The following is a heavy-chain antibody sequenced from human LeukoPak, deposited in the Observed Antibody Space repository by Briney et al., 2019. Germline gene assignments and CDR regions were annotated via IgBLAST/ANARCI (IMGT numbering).Heavy chain of an antibody. V-gene: IGHV3-48*01. J-gene: IGHJ4*02. CDR2: ISYSSRAR. CDR1: GFTFSSYG. D-gene: IGHD2-2*01. CDR3: ARAYCSSTSCFG. Sequence: GGSLRLSCAASGFTFSSYGMHWVRQAPGKGLEWVSSISYSSRARYYADSVKGRFTISRDNFKDSLYLQMDSLKVDDTAVYYCARAYCSSTSCFGWGQGTLVTVSS.